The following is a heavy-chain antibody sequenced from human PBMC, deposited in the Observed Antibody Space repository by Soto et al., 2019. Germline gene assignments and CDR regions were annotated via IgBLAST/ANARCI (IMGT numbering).Heavy chain of an antibody. V-gene: IGHV3-23*01. J-gene: IGHJ6*02. Sequence: PGGSLRLSCAASGFTFSSYAMSWVRQAPGKGLEWVSAISGSGGSTYYADSVKGRFTISRDNSKNTLFLQMNSLRAEDTALYYCAKSTPGTNAAMDVWGQGTTVTVSS. D-gene: IGHD6-13*01. CDR3: AKSTPGTNAAMDV. CDR1: GFTFSSYA. CDR2: ISGSGGST.